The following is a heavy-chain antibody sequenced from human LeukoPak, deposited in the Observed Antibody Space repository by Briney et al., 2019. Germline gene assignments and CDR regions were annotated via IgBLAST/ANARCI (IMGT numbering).Heavy chain of an antibody. V-gene: IGHV3-23*01. J-gene: IGHJ5*02. CDR3: AKGPVPWFDP. CDR2: ISGSGGSGGST. D-gene: IGHD2-2*01. CDR1: GFTFSSYA. Sequence: GGSLRLSCAASGFTFSSYAMSWVRQAPGKGLEWVSAISGSGGSGGSTYYADSVKGRFTISRDNSKNTLYLQMNSLRAEDTAVYYCAKGPVPWFDPWGQGTLVTVSS.